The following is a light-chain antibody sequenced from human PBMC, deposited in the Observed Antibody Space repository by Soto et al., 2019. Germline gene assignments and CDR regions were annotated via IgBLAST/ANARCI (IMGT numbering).Light chain of an antibody. V-gene: IGLV2-23*02. CDR3: CSYARTIVI. CDR1: DSDVGTYNL. J-gene: IGLJ2*01. CDR2: EVR. Sequence: QAVVTQPASVSGSPGQSITISCTGTDSDVGTYNLVSWYQHHPGKPPKFLIYEVRKRPSGVSDRFSGSKSGNTASLTISGLQAEDEADYYCCSYARTIVIFGGGTKVTVL.